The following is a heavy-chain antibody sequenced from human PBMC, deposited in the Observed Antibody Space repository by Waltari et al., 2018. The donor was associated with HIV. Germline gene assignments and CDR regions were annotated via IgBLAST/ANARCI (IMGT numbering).Heavy chain of an antibody. J-gene: IGHJ4*02. CDR2: SKSKTDGGTT. D-gene: IGHD3-16*01. CDR3: TTGGED. CDR1: GSMSSNAS. V-gene: IGHV3-15*01. Sequence: EVQLVESGGGLVKPGGSLRLSCAASGSMSSNASMRRVRQAPGKGLEWVGRSKSKTDGGTTDYAAPVKGRFTISRYDSKNTLYLQMNSLKTEDTAVYYCTTGGEDWGQGTLVTVSS.